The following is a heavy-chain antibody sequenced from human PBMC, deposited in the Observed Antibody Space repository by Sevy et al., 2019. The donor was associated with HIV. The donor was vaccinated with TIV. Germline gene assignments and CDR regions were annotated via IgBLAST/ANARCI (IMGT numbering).Heavy chain of an antibody. D-gene: IGHD5-18*01. V-gene: IGHV3-30-3*01. CDR1: GFTFSRYA. Sequence: GGSLRLSCAASGFTFSRYAMHWVRQAPGKGLEWVAVISYDGGNKYFTDSLKGRFTISRDNSKNTLILQMNSLRPEDTAVYYCASIGTGHSYGTPPWYWGQGTLVTVSS. J-gene: IGHJ4*02. CDR2: ISYDGGNK. CDR3: ASIGTGHSYGTPPWY.